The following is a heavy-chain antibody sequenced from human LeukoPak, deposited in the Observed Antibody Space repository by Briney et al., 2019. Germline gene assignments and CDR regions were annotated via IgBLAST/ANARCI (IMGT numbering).Heavy chain of an antibody. CDR1: GGTFSSYA. CDR3: ARVSGHQLLSYYYYYGMDV. V-gene: IGHV1-69*13. CDR2: IIPIFGTA. D-gene: IGHD2-2*01. J-gene: IGHJ6*02. Sequence: ASVKVSCKASGGTFSSYAISWVRQAPGQGLEWMGGIIPIFGTANYAQKFQGRVTITADESTSTAYMELSSLRSEDTAVYYCARVSGHQLLSYYYYYGMDVWGQGTTVTVSS.